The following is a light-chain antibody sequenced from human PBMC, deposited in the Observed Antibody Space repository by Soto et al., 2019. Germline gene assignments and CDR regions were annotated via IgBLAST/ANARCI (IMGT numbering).Light chain of an antibody. CDR3: QQYNNWTPT. Sequence: EIVLTHAPSTLSSSAGDIATLSFRPSQSVSSSYLAWYQQKPGQAPRLLIYDASTRATGIPARFSGSGSGTDFTLTISGLQSEDFAVYYCQQYNNWTPTFGQGTKVDIK. CDR1: QSVSSSY. J-gene: IGKJ1*01. V-gene: IGKV3-15*01. CDR2: DAS.